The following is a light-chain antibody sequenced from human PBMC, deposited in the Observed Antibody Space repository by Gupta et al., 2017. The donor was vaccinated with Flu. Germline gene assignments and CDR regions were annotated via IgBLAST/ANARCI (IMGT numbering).Light chain of an antibody. CDR1: QSISSG. CDR3: QHEKRPPGT. CDR2: KAS. Sequence: DIQMTQSPATLSASVGDRVTITCRASQSISSGLSWYQQKPGKAPKLLSYKASSLESGGPSRVSGSGSGTEFTLTISSLQPDDFATYYCQHEKRPPGTFGQGTKVDIK. J-gene: IGKJ1*01. V-gene: IGKV1-5*03.